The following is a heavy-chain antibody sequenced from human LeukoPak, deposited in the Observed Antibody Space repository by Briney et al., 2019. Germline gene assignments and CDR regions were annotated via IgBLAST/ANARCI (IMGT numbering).Heavy chain of an antibody. CDR2: INSGGNKI. V-gene: IGHV3-48*03. D-gene: IGHD4-17*01. CDR1: EFNFRTYD. Sequence: GGSLRLSCAASEFNFRTYDMYWARQAPGKGLEWLSYINSGGNKIYYAGSVKGRFTISRDNANNSLSLQMNSLRAEDTAIYYCARGDTTVTRHFGYWGQGTLVTVSS. J-gene: IGHJ4*02. CDR3: ARGDTTVTRHFGY.